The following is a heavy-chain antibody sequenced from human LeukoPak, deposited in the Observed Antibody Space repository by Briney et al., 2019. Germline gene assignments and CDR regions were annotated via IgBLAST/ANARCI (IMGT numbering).Heavy chain of an antibody. D-gene: IGHD1-26*01. CDR3: ARAEWDLPHYDY. CDR2: IYYSGST. J-gene: IGHJ4*02. V-gene: IGHV4-59*01. CDR1: GGSISSYY. Sequence: PSETLSLTCTVSGGSISSYYWSWIRQPPGKGLEWIGYIYYSGSTNYNPSLKSRVTISVDTSKNQFSLKLSSVTAADTAVYYCARAEWDLPHYDYWGQGTLVTVSS.